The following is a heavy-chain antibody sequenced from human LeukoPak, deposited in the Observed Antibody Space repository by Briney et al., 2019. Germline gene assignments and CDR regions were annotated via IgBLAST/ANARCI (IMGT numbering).Heavy chain of an antibody. Sequence: HGESLKISCAASGFTFSSYGMHWVRQAPGKGLEWVAVIWYDGSNKYYADSVKGRVTISRDNSKNTLYLQMNSLRAEDTAVYYCAREYATTYYYDSSGYQDNWFDPWGQGTLVTVSS. CDR3: AREYATTYYYDSSGYQDNWFDP. J-gene: IGHJ5*02. V-gene: IGHV3-33*01. D-gene: IGHD3-22*01. CDR2: IWYDGSNK. CDR1: GFTFSSYG.